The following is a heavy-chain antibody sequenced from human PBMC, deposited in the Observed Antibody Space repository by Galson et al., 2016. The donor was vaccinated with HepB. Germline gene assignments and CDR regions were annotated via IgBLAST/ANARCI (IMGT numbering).Heavy chain of an antibody. J-gene: IGHJ6*04. D-gene: IGHD1-1*01. CDR1: GFTFSAYS. Sequence: SLRLSCAASGFTFSAYSMNWVRQAPGKGLEWLSYMSSDRNTITYYADSVKGRFTISRDNAKNSLYLQMNSLRAEDTAVYYFAREAGTATTRYNGMDVWGKGTPVTVSS. V-gene: IGHV3-48*01. CDR3: AREAGTATTRYNGMDV. CDR2: MSSDRNTIT.